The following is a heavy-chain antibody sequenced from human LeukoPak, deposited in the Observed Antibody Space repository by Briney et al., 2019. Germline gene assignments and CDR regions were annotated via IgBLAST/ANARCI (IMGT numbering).Heavy chain of an antibody. CDR2: INSDGSSI. CDR1: GFTFSSHW. Sequence: GGSPRLSCAASGFTFSSHWMHWVRQAPGKGLVWVSRINSDGSSISYADSVKGRFTISRDNAKNTLYLQMNSLRAEDTAIYYCARDCGGYGRRDCYWGQGTLVTVSS. CDR3: ARDCGGYGRRDCY. D-gene: IGHD6-25*01. J-gene: IGHJ4*02. V-gene: IGHV3-74*01.